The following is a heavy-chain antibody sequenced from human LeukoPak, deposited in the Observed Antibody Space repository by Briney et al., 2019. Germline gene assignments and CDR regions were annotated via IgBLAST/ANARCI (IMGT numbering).Heavy chain of an antibody. CDR2: IYYSGST. CDR3: AATKKAAAAFDI. Sequence: SQTLSLTCTVSGGSISSGGYYWSWLRQHPGTGLEWIGYIYYSGSTYYNPSLKSRVTISVDRSKNQFSLKLSSVTAADTAVYYCAATKKAAAAFDIWGQGTMVTVSS. V-gene: IGHV4-31*09. CDR1: GGSISSGGYY. J-gene: IGHJ3*02. D-gene: IGHD6-13*01.